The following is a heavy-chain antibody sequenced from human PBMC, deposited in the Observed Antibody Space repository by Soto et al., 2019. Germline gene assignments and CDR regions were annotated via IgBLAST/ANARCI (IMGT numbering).Heavy chain of an antibody. J-gene: IGHJ6*03. V-gene: IGHV3-64*01. CDR3: ARRARPDFYYMDV. D-gene: IGHD6-6*01. Sequence: GGSLILSCVVYGFTLSNYAMDWVRQAPGKGLEYVSGISSNGVGTYYATSVKDRFTISRDNSKNTLYLQVGSLRPEDMAVYYCARRARPDFYYMDVWGKGTTVTVSS. CDR1: GFTLSNYA. CDR2: ISSNGVGT.